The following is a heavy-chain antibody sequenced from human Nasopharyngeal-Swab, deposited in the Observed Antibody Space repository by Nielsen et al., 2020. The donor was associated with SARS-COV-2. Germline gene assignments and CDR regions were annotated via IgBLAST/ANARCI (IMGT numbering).Heavy chain of an antibody. CDR3: ARAERGRIAVVITSFYYYYMDV. J-gene: IGHJ6*03. CDR2: MNPNSGNT. V-gene: IGHV1-8*01. CDR1: GYTFTSYD. Sequence: ASVKVSCKASGYTFTSYDINWVRQATGQGLEWMGWMNPNSGNTGYAQKFQGRVTMTRNTSISTAYMELSSLRSEDTAVYYCARAERGRIAVVITSFYYYYMDVWGKGTTVTVSS. D-gene: IGHD3-22*01.